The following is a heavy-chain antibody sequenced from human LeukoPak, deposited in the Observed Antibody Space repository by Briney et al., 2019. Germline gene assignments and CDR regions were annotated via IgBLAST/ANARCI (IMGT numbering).Heavy chain of an antibody. CDR2: MNPNSGNT. CDR3: ARVTRDENWFDP. Sequence: ASVKVSCKASGYTFTSYDINWVRQATGQGLEWMGWMNPNSGNTGYAQKFQGRVTMTRNTSISTAYMELSSLRSEDTAVYYCARVTRDENWFDPWGQGTLVTVSS. V-gene: IGHV1-8*01. CDR1: GYTFTSYD. J-gene: IGHJ5*02.